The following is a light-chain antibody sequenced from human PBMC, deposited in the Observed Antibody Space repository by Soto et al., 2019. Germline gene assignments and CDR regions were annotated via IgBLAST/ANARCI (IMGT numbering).Light chain of an antibody. V-gene: IGKV1-27*01. J-gene: IGKJ4*01. CDR1: QGISNS. CDR3: QTYNSALVT. CDR2: AAS. Sequence: DIQMTQSPSSLYASVGDRVTSTCRASQGISNSLAWYQQNAGKSPKLLIYAASNLRSGVPHRFSGSGSGTDFSLTISSLQPKDVATEYCQTYNSALVTFGGGTKVELK.